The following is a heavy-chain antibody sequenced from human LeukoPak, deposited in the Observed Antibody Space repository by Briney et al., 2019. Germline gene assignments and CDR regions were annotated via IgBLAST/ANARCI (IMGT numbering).Heavy chain of an antibody. Sequence: SETLSLACAVYAGSFSGYYWSWIRQPPGKGLEWIGEINHSGSTNYNPSLKSRVTISVDTSKNQFSLKLSSVTAADTAVYYCARPGGGYYYYMDVWGKGATVTISS. CDR2: INHSGST. V-gene: IGHV4-34*01. CDR3: ARPGGGYYYYMDV. D-gene: IGHD1-26*01. J-gene: IGHJ6*03. CDR1: AGSFSGYY.